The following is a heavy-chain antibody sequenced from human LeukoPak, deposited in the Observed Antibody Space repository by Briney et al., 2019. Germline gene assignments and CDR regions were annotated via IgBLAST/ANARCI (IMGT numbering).Heavy chain of an antibody. CDR2: INPNSGGT. CDR3: ARDISGYDYEGLFDY. V-gene: IGHV1-2*06. D-gene: IGHD5-12*01. CDR1: GYTFTGYY. J-gene: IGHJ4*02. Sequence: ASVKVSCKASGYTFTGYYMHWVRQAPGQGLEWMGRINPNSGGTNYAQKFQGRVTMTRDTSISTAYMELSRLRSDDTAVYYCARDISGYDYEGLFDYWSQGTLVTVSS.